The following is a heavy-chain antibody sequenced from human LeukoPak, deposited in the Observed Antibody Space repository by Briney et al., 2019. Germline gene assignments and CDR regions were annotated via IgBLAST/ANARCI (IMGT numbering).Heavy chain of an antibody. V-gene: IGHV3-21*04. D-gene: IGHD3-16*01. Sequence: GGSLRLSCAASGFTFSSYSMNWVRQAPGKGLEWVSSISSSSSYIYYADSVKGRFTISRDNSKNTLYLQMNSLRAEDTAVYYCARVSGGAVNWFDPWGQGTLVTVSS. J-gene: IGHJ5*02. CDR1: GFTFSSYS. CDR2: ISSSSSYI. CDR3: ARVSGGAVNWFDP.